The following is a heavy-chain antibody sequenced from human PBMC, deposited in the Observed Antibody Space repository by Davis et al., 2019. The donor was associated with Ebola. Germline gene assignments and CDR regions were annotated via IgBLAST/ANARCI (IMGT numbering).Heavy chain of an antibody. D-gene: IGHD5-18*01. V-gene: IGHV5-10-1*01. CDR3: ARHLLDTAMVSGNDY. Sequence: PGGSLRLSCKGSEYSFTSYWISWVRQMPGKGLEWMGRIDPSDSYTNYSPSFQGHVTISDDKSISTAYLQWSSLKASDTAMYYCARHLLDTAMVSGNDYWGQGTLVTVSS. J-gene: IGHJ4*02. CDR2: IDPSDSYT. CDR1: EYSFTSYW.